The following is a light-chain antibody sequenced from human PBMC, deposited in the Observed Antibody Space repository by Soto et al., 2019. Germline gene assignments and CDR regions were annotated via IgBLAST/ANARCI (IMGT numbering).Light chain of an antibody. CDR1: SRDVGSYNL. CDR2: EDS. J-gene: IGLJ3*02. V-gene: IGLV2-23*01. CDR3: YSYANNNRV. Sequence: QSALTQPASVSGSPGQSITISCTGTSRDVGSYNLVSWYQQHPGKAPKLMIYEDSKRPSGVSDRFSGSKSGNTASLTISGLQAEDEADYYCYSYANNNRVFGGGTQLTVL.